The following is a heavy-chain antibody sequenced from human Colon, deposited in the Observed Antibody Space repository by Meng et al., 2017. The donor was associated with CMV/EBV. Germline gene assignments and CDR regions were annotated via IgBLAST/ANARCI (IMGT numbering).Heavy chain of an antibody. CDR1: GFTFESYS. Sequence: SGFTFESYSFHWIRQVPGKGLEWVSSISSSGTSAYFAESVKGRFSMSRDTAKKSVFLEMNGLRADDTAIYYCARGGRVTKSLAGYFGPWGQGTLVTVSS. CDR3: ARGGRVTKSLAGYFGP. CDR2: ISSSGTSA. D-gene: IGHD5-18*01. J-gene: IGHJ5*02. V-gene: IGHV3-21*01.